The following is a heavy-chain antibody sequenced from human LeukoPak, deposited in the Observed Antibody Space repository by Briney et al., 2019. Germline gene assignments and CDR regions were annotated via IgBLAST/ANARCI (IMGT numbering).Heavy chain of an antibody. Sequence: SETLSLTCTVSGGSISSFYWSWIRQPPGKGLEWIGYVYSSGITDYSPSLKGRVTISVDTSKYQFSLKLSSVTAADTAVYYCARQNTSPYYYYYGFDVWGQGTTVAVSS. J-gene: IGHJ6*02. V-gene: IGHV4-59*08. CDR2: VYSSGIT. D-gene: IGHD2/OR15-2a*01. CDR3: ARQNTSPYYYYYGFDV. CDR1: GGSISSFY.